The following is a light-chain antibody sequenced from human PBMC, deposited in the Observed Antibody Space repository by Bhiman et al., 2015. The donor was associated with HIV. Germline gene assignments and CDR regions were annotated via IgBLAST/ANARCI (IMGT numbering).Light chain of an antibody. Sequence: QSVLTQPPSVSAAPGQKVTISCSGSSSNIGNNYVSWYQQLPGTAPKLLIYDNNKRPSGIPDRFSGSNSGNTATLTISGTQAMDEADYYCQAWDSTSVVFGGGTKLTVL. V-gene: IGLV1-51*01. J-gene: IGLJ2*01. CDR3: QAWDSTSVV. CDR2: DNN. CDR1: SSNIGNNY.